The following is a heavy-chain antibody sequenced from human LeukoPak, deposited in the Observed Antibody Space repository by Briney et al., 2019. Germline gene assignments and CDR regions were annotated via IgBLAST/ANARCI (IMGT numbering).Heavy chain of an antibody. J-gene: IGHJ4*02. CDR3: ARTVAGTFDY. V-gene: IGHV4-34*01. D-gene: IGHD6-19*01. Sequence: SETLSLTCAVYGGSFSGYYWSWIRQPPGKGLEWIGEINHSGSTNYNPSLKSRVTISVDTSKNQFSLKLSSVTAADTAVCYCARTVAGTFDYWGQGTLVTVSS. CDR1: GGSFSGYY. CDR2: INHSGST.